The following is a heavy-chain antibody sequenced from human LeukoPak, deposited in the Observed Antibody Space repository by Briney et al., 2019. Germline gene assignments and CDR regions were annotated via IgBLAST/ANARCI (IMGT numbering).Heavy chain of an antibody. CDR2: ISAYNGNT. CDR3: ARGQYYYDSSGDDYFDY. J-gene: IGHJ4*02. CDR1: GYTFTSYG. Sequence: ASVKVSCKASGYTFTSYGISWVRQAPGQGLEWMGWISAYNGNTKYAQKLQGRVTMTTDTSTSTAYMELRSLRSDDTAGYYCARGQYYYDSSGDDYFDYWGQGTLVTVSS. D-gene: IGHD3-22*01. V-gene: IGHV1-18*01.